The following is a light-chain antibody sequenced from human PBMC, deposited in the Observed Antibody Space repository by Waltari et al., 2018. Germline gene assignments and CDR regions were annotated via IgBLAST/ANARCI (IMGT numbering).Light chain of an antibody. CDR3: QVWDANTDPGV. V-gene: IGLV3-21*01. CDR1: NIERKS. J-gene: IGLJ1*01. Sequence: SYVLTQPPSVAAAPGETARVTCGGHNIERKSGPWYQQKPGQAPVLVIPYALDRPSGIPERFSGSNSGDTATLTISRVEAGDEADYYCQVWDANTDPGVFGTGTEVTVL. CDR2: YAL.